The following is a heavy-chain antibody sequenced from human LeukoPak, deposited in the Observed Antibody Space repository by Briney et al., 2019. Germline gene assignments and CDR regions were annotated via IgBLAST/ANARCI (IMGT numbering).Heavy chain of an antibody. D-gene: IGHD3-9*01. Sequence: GGSLRLSCAASGFTFSTYSMNWVRQAPGKGLEWVSVIYSGGSTYYADSVKGRFTISRDNSKNTLYLQMNSLRAEDTAVYYCARALLLYDILTGYYPQAFDYWGQGTLVTVSS. CDR3: ARALLLYDILTGYYPQAFDY. J-gene: IGHJ4*02. CDR2: IYSGGST. V-gene: IGHV3-66*01. CDR1: GFTFSTYS.